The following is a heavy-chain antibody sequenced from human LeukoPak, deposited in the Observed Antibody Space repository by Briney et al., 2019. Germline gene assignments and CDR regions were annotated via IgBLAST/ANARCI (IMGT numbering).Heavy chain of an antibody. CDR2: IYYSGST. J-gene: IGHJ4*02. D-gene: IGHD3-3*01. CDR1: GGSISSSSYY. Sequence: SETLSLTCTVSGGSISSSSYYWGWLRQPPGKGLEWIGSIYYSGSTYYNPSLKSRVTISVDTSKNQFSLKLSSVTAADTAVYYCASMYYDFWSGYSPYYFDYWGQGTLVTVSS. CDR3: ASMYYDFWSGYSPYYFDY. V-gene: IGHV4-39*01.